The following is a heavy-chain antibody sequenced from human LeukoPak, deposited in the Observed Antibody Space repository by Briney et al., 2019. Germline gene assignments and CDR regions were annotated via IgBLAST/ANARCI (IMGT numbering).Heavy chain of an antibody. CDR2: INPNSCDT. Sequence: ASVKVSYKACGYTFNRYYMHWVRQAPAQAREWMGWINPNSCDTNYPQKPQGRVTMTRDTSISTAYMELSRLRSADTAVYYCARDTTLLDDYVWGSYRWNNWFDPWGQGTLVTVSS. CDR1: GYTFNRYY. V-gene: IGHV1-2*02. J-gene: IGHJ5*02. CDR3: ARDTTLLDDYVWGSYRWNNWFDP. D-gene: IGHD3-16*02.